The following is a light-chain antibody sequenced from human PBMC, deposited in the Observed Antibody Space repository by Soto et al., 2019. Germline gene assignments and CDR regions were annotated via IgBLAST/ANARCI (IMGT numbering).Light chain of an antibody. CDR3: SSYTTSNVV. V-gene: IGLV2-14*03. CDR2: DVN. CDR1: SSDVGGYNY. J-gene: IGLJ2*01. Sequence: QSALTQPASVSGSPGQSITISCTGTSSDVGGYNYVSWYQHYPGKAPKLLIYDVNNRPSGVSNRFSGSKSGNTASLTISGLQAEDEANYYCSSYTTSNVVFGGGTKVTVL.